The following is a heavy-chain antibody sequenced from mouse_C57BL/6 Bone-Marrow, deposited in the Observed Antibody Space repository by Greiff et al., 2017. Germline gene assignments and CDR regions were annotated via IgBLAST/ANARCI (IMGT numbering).Heavy chain of an antibody. D-gene: IGHD1-1*01. CDR2: FYPGSGSI. CDR1: GYTFTEYT. J-gene: IGHJ3*01. Sequence: VQWVESGAELVKPGASVKLSCKASGYTFTEYTIHWVKQRSGQGLEWIGWFYPGSGSIKYNEKFKDKGTLTADKSSRKVYMELSRLTAEDSAVYFCARHEGLRYLFAYWGQGTLVTVSA. V-gene: IGHV1-62-2*01. CDR3: ARHEGLRYLFAY.